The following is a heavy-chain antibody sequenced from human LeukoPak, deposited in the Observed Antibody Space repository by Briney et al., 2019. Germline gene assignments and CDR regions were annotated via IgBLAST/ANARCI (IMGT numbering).Heavy chain of an antibody. J-gene: IGHJ4*02. CDR2: ISWNSYRT. Sequence: GGSLRLSCVGSGFSFDDYGMFWVRQAPGKGLEWVAGISWNSYRTGFGDSVKGRFTISRDNAKNSLYLQMNSLRVEDTALYYCARGRFSYDSSGYSSFYYWGQGTLVTVSS. V-gene: IGHV3-20*04. CDR1: GFSFDDYG. D-gene: IGHD3-22*01. CDR3: ARGRFSYDSSGYSSFYY.